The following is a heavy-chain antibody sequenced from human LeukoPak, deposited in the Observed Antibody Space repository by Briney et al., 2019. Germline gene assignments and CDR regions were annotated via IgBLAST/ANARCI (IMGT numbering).Heavy chain of an antibody. CDR2: MNPNSGNT. V-gene: IGHV1-8*03. CDR3: ARGNSAAADFDY. Sequence: ASVKVSCKASGGTFTSYDINWVRQATGQGLEWMGWMNPNSGNTGYAQKFQGRVTITRNTSISTAYMELSSLRSEDTAVYYCARGNSAAADFDYWGQGTLVTVSS. J-gene: IGHJ4*02. CDR1: GGTFTSYD. D-gene: IGHD2-2*01.